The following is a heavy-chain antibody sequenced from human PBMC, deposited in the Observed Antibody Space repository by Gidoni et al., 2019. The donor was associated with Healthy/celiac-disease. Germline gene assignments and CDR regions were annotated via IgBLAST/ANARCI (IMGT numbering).Heavy chain of an antibody. V-gene: IGHV4-34*01. J-gene: IGHJ4*02. CDR1: GESFSGYY. Sequence: QVQLQPWRAVLLKPSETLYLTCAVYGESFSGYYCSWISQHPGKGLEWIGEINHSGSTNYNPYLKSRVTISVDTTKNKFSLKLSSVTAADTAVYYCARGIVVVPAATSPFDYWGQGTLVTVSS. CDR3: ARGIVVVPAATSPFDY. CDR2: INHSGST. D-gene: IGHD2-2*01.